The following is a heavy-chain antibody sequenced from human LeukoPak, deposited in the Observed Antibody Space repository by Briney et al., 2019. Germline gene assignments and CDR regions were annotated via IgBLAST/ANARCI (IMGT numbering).Heavy chain of an antibody. CDR1: GFSFSSYW. V-gene: IGHV3-74*01. D-gene: IGHD4-11*01. J-gene: IGHJ4*02. CDR3: ARDNAYMFDF. Sequence: GGSLRLSCAASGFSFSSYWMNWVRQAPGKGLVWVAHINTDGRTTTYSDSVKGRFTVARDNAKNTLYLEVNRLRVEDTAVYYCARDNAYMFDFWGQGTQVTVSS. CDR2: INTDGRTT.